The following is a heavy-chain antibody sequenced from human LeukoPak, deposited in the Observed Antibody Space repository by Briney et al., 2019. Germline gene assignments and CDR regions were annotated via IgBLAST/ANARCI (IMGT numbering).Heavy chain of an antibody. D-gene: IGHD6-13*01. Sequence: ASVKVSCKASGYTFATYGFCWVRQAPGHGLEWMGWISSNTGKTDYAQKFQGRVTLTTDTSTSTAYIELRSLRPDDTALYYCAKVAGDRMDYWGQGTLLTVSS. J-gene: IGHJ4*02. CDR2: ISSNTGKT. CDR3: AKVAGDRMDY. V-gene: IGHV1-18*01. CDR1: GYTFATYG.